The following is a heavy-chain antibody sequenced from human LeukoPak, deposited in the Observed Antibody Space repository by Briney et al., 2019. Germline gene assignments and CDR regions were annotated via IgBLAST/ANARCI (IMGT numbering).Heavy chain of an antibody. CDR1: GFTFSSYS. CDR3: AKDSLYSLGPDYFDY. J-gene: IGHJ4*02. CDR2: ISSSSSTI. Sequence: PGGSLRLSCAASGFTFSSYSMNWVRQAPGKGLEWVSYISSSSSTIYYADSVKGRFTISRDNSKNTLYLQMNSLRAEDTAVYYCAKDSLYSLGPDYFDYWGQGTLVTVSS. D-gene: IGHD5-18*01. V-gene: IGHV3-48*01.